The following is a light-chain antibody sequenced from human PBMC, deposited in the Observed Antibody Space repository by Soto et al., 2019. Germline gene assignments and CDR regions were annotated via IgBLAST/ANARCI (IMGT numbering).Light chain of an antibody. Sequence: DIQMTQSPSSLSASVGDRVTITCQASQDISNYLNWYQQKPGKAPKLLIYDASNLETGVPSRFXXXXXXXXXXXXISSLQPEDIATYYCQQYDNLPPLFTFGPGTKVDIK. V-gene: IGKV1-33*01. CDR1: QDISNY. J-gene: IGKJ3*01. CDR2: DAS. CDR3: QQYDNLPPLFT.